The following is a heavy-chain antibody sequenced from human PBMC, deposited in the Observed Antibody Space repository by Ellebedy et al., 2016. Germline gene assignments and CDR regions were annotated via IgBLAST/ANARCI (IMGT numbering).Heavy chain of an antibody. CDR3: VKSRGGSCYSSSAF. D-gene: IGHD2-15*01. CDR2: ISGGGGST. CDR1: GFTFSSYA. J-gene: IGHJ3*01. V-gene: IGHV3-23*01. Sequence: GGSLRLSCAASGFTFSSYAMSWVRQAPGKGLEWVSTISGGGGSTYYADSVKGRFTISRDDSKNTMYLQMNSLRPEDTAVYYCVKSRGGSCYSSSAFWGQGTKVTVSS.